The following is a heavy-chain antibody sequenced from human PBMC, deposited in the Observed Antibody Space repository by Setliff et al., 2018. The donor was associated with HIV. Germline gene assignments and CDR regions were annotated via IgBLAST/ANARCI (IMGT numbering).Heavy chain of an antibody. J-gene: IGHJ4*02. CDR2: IFYTGRT. D-gene: IGHD6-6*01. CDR3: ARSSRTSPYWFDY. V-gene: IGHV4-59*12. Sequence: PSETLSLTCSVSGGSISSYYWSWIRQPPGKGLEWIGYIFYTGRTNYNPSLKSRVTISVDISKNQFSLRLTSVTAADTARYFCARSSRTSPYWFDYWGQGIPVTVSS. CDR1: GGSISSYY.